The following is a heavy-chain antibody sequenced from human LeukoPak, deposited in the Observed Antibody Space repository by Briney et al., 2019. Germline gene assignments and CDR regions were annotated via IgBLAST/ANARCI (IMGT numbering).Heavy chain of an antibody. Sequence: GGSLRLSCAASGFTFNRYAMHCVRQAPGKGLEWVAVISYDGSNKYYADSVKGRFTISRDNSKNTLYLQMNSLRADDTAVYYCARPYSGSYYWGMDVWGQGTTVTVSS. J-gene: IGHJ6*02. CDR1: GFTFNRYA. CDR3: ARPYSGSYYWGMDV. V-gene: IGHV3-30-3*01. CDR2: ISYDGSNK. D-gene: IGHD1-26*01.